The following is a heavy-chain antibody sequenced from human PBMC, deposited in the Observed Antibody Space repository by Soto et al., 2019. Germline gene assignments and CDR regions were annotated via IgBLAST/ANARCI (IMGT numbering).Heavy chain of an antibody. Sequence: QVQLQQWGAGLLKPSETLSLTCAVYGGSFSGYYWSWIRQPPGKGLEWIGEINHSGSTNYNPSLKSRGTISVDTSNNQFSLKLSSVTAADTAVYYCARAKVLGSERADGCDYWGQGTLVTVSS. D-gene: IGHD1-1*01. CDR2: INHSGST. CDR3: ARAKVLGSERADGCDY. J-gene: IGHJ4*02. V-gene: IGHV4-34*01. CDR1: GGSFSGYY.